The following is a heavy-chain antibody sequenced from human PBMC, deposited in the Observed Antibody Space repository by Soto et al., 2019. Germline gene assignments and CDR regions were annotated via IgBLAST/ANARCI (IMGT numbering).Heavy chain of an antibody. D-gene: IGHD3-3*01. Sequence: QITLKESGPTLVNPTQTLTLTYTFSGFSLSTSGAAVGWIRQPPGKALEWLALVYWDDDKRYSPSIKNRVTITEDTAKHQVVLTLTNAEPVDTATYYCAHRQLVTCFGLVTQTDVWFVSWGQGTLVTVPS. CDR3: AHRQLVTCFGLVTQTDVWFVS. CDR2: VYWDDDK. J-gene: IGHJ5*01. CDR1: GFSLSTSGAA. V-gene: IGHV2-5*02.